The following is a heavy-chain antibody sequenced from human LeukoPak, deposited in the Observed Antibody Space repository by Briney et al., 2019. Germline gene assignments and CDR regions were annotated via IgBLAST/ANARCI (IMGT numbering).Heavy chain of an antibody. CDR1: GGTFSSYA. V-gene: IGHV1-69*13. CDR3: ARAKSLRDMATSQGF. CDR2: IIPIFGTA. Sequence: SVKVSCKASGGTFSSYAISLVRQAPGQGLEWMGGIIPIFGTAKYAQRFQGRVTITADESTSTAYMELNSLRSEDTAVYYCARAKSLRDMATSQGFWGQGTLVTVSS. J-gene: IGHJ4*02. D-gene: IGHD5-24*01.